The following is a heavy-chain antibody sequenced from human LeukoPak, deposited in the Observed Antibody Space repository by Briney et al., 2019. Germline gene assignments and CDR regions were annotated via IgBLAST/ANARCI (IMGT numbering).Heavy chain of an antibody. Sequence: SETLSLTCAVSGGSISSGGYSWSWIRQPPGKGLEWIGYIYHSGSTYYNPSLKSRVTISVDTSKNQFSLKLSSVTAADTAVYYCARDPSSKGGVYYYGMDVWGQGTTVTVSS. CDR3: ARDPSSKGGVYYYGMDV. J-gene: IGHJ6*02. D-gene: IGHD6-6*01. CDR1: GGSISSGGYS. CDR2: IYHSGST. V-gene: IGHV4-30-2*01.